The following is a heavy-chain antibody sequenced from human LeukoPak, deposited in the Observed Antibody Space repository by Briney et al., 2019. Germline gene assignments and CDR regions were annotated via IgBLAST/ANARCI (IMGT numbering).Heavy chain of an antibody. V-gene: IGHV4-4*07. CDR3: ARDPIAVAGIDY. Sequence: SETLSLTCTVSGGSISSYYRSWIRQPDGKGLEWIGRIYTSGSTNYNPSLKSRVTMSVDTSKNQFSLKLSSVTAADTAVYYCARDPIAVAGIDYWGQGTLVTVSS. D-gene: IGHD6-19*01. CDR1: GGSISSYY. CDR2: IYTSGST. J-gene: IGHJ4*02.